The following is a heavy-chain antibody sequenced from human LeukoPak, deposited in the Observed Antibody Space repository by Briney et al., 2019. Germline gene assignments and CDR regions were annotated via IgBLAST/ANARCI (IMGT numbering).Heavy chain of an antibody. CDR2: ISGSGDSA. CDR1: GFTFSDYA. V-gene: IGHV3-23*01. Sequence: PGGSLRLSCAASGFTFSDYAMTWVRQTPGKGLEWVSAISGSGDSAYYAGSVKGRFTISRDNSKNTVYLHMNSLRAEDTAVYYCAKDHYYDRSGGSYYYYYMDVWGTGTTVTVSS. J-gene: IGHJ6*03. D-gene: IGHD3-22*01. CDR3: AKDHYYDRSGGSYYYYYMDV.